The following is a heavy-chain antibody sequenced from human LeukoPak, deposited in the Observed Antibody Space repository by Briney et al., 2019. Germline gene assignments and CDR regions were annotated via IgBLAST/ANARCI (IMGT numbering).Heavy chain of an antibody. Sequence: PSETLSLTCTVSGGSISGYYWSWIRQPPGKGLEWIGYIYYSGSTNYNPSLKSRVTISVDTSKNQFSLKLSSVTAADTAVYYCARLRSRGYFDYWGQGTLVTASS. CDR3: ARLRSRGYFDY. CDR1: GGSISGYY. V-gene: IGHV4-59*08. CDR2: IYYSGST. J-gene: IGHJ4*02.